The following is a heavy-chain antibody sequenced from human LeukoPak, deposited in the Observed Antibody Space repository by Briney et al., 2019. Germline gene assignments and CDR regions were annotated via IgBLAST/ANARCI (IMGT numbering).Heavy chain of an antibody. V-gene: IGHV3-7*01. CDR2: IKTDGSEK. D-gene: IGHD3-22*01. CDR3: ATYSSLNRREFQF. CDR1: GFTFSNYW. J-gene: IGHJ1*01. Sequence: GGSLRLSCEGSGFTFSNYWMGWVRQAPGKGLKWVANIKTDGSEKYYVDSVKGRFTISRDNAKNSLYLQMNSLRAEDTAVYYCATYSSLNRREFQFWGQGTLLTVSS.